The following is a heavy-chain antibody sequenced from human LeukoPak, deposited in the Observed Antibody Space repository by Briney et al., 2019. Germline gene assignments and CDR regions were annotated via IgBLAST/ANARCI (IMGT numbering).Heavy chain of an antibody. D-gene: IGHD3-22*01. CDR2: VIPIFGTA. V-gene: IGHV1-69*01. CDR1: GGTFSSYA. Sequence: ASVKVSCKGSGGTFSSYAISWVRQAPGQGLEWMGGVIPIFGTANYAQKFQGRVTITADESTSTAYMELSSLRSEDTAVYYCARAYDSSGYYRPNAFDIWGQGTMVTVSS. CDR3: ARAYDSSGYYRPNAFDI. J-gene: IGHJ3*02.